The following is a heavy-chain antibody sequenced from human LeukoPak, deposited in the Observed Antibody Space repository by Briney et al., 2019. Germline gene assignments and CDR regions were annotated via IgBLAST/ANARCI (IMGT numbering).Heavy chain of an antibody. Sequence: SETLSLTCVVSGGSISSSNWWSWVRQPPGKGLEWIGAIYHSGSTNYNPSLKSRVTISVDKSKNQFSLKLSSVTAADTAVYYCARSIAVAPPVMDVWGQGTTVTVSS. CDR3: ARSIAVAPPVMDV. D-gene: IGHD6-19*01. CDR2: IYHSGST. J-gene: IGHJ6*02. CDR1: GGSISSSNW. V-gene: IGHV4-4*02.